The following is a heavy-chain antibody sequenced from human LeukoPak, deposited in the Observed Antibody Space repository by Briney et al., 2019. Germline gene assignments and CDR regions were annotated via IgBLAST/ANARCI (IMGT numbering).Heavy chain of an antibody. CDR1: GFTFSSYG. Sequence: GGSLRLSCAASGFTFSSYGMHWVRQAPGKGLEWVAFIRYDERNKYYSDSVKGRFTISRDNSKNTLYLQMNSLRAEDTAVYYCAKDVSRILTGARNYFDSWGQGTLVTVSS. CDR2: IRYDERNK. V-gene: IGHV3-30*02. D-gene: IGHD3-9*01. J-gene: IGHJ4*02. CDR3: AKDVSRILTGARNYFDS.